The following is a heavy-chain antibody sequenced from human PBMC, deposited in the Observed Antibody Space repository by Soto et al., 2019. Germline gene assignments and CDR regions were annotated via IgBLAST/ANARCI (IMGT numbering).Heavy chain of an antibody. CDR1: GGTFSSYA. J-gene: IGHJ6*02. D-gene: IGHD3-22*01. CDR2: IIPIFGTA. CDR3: ARPDSSGYKYYYYYGMDV. Sequence: GASVKVSCKASGGTFSSYAISWVRQAPGQGLEWMGGIIPIFGTANYAQKFQVRVTITADESTSTAYMELSSLRSEDTAVYYCARPDSSGYKYYYYYGMDVWGQGTTVTVSS. V-gene: IGHV1-69*13.